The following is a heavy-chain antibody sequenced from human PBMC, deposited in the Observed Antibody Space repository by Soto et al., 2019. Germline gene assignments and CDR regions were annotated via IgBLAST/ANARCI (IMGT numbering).Heavy chain of an antibody. Sequence: QFQLEQSGPEVKKPGASVKVSCKASGYTFTYYGISWVRQAPGQGLEWMGWISGYNANTNYAQKLQGRVTMTIDTSTSTAYMELRSLRSDDTAMYYCARDRMFTAASPDCMDVWGQGTTVTVSS. D-gene: IGHD6-13*01. J-gene: IGHJ6*02. CDR3: ARDRMFTAASPDCMDV. CDR1: GYTFTYYG. V-gene: IGHV1-18*01. CDR2: ISGYNANT.